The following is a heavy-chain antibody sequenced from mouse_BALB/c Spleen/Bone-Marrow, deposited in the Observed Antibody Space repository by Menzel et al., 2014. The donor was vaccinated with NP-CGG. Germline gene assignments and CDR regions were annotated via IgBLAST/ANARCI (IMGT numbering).Heavy chain of an antibody. CDR3: NAREAMDY. J-gene: IGHJ4*01. CDR1: GFNIXDYY. V-gene: IGHV14-4*02. Sequence: VQLQQSGAELVRPGASVKLSCTASGFNIXDYYMHWVKQRPEQGLEWIGWIDPENGDTEYAPKFQGKATMTADTSSNTAYLQLSSLTSEDTAVYCCNAREAMDYWGQGTSVTVSS. CDR2: IDPENGDT.